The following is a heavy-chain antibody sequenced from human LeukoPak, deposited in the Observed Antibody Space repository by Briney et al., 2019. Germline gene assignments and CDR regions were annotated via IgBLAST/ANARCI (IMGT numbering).Heavy chain of an antibody. J-gene: IGHJ4*02. Sequence: ASVKVSCKASGYTFTSYDINWVRQATGQGLEWMGWMNPNSGNTGYAQKFQGRVTITRNTSISTAYMELSSLRSEDTAVYYCAREASPYYYGSGSYYAFDYWGQGTLVTVSS. V-gene: IGHV1-8*03. CDR2: MNPNSGNT. CDR3: AREASPYYYGSGSYYAFDY. D-gene: IGHD3-10*01. CDR1: GYTFTSYD.